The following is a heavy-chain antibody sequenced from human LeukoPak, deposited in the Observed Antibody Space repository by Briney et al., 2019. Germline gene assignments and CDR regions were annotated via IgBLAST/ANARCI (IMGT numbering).Heavy chain of an antibody. Sequence: QPGGSLRLSCAASGFTFGSSSMSWVRPSPGQGLQWVANINHDGTETYYVDSVKGRFTISRDNAKSSLSLQMDSLRADDSAPYYCATRKCLGCQLFYLDYWGQGSLVTVSS. V-gene: IGHV3-7*01. D-gene: IGHD3-16*01. J-gene: IGHJ4*02. CDR2: INHDGTET. CDR3: ATRKCLGCQLFYLDY. CDR1: GFTFGSSS.